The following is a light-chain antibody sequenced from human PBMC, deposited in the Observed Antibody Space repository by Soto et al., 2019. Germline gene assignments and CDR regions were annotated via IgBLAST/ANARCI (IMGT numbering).Light chain of an antibody. V-gene: IGLV2-23*01. Sequence: QCALTQPASGSGFLGQSITMSCTGSSSDVGTFNLVSWFQQHPGKAPKLLIFEGTKRPSGVSDRFSGSKYGNTASLTISGLQAEDEADYHGCAYAGTSTSWVFGPGTKVTVL. CDR1: SSDVGTFNL. CDR2: EGT. CDR3: CAYAGTSTSWV. J-gene: IGLJ1*01.